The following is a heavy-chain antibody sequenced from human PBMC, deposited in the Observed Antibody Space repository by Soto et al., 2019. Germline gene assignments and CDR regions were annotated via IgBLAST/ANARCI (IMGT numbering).Heavy chain of an antibody. J-gene: IGHJ6*02. CDR3: ARSEGYCYGAYYYYYGMDF. CDR2: IYYSGST. D-gene: IGHD5-18*01. Sequence: SETLSLTCTVSGGSVSSGSYYWSWIRQPPGKGLEWIGYIYYSGSTNYNTSLKSRVTISVDTSKNQFSLKLSSVTVADTAVYYCARSEGYCYGAYYYYYGMDFWGQGTTVTVSS. CDR1: GGSVSSGSYY. V-gene: IGHV4-61*01.